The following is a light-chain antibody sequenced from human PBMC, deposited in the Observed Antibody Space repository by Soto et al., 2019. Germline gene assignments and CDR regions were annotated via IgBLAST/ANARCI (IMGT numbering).Light chain of an antibody. CDR2: AAS. CDR1: QGISSY. V-gene: IGKV1-8*01. Sequence: AIRMTQSPSSFSASTGDRVTITCRASQGISSYLAWYQQKPGKAPKLLIYAASTLQSGVPSRFSGSGSGTEFTLTISSLQPDDFATYSCQQYVAYPLTFGGGTKVDIK. J-gene: IGKJ4*01. CDR3: QQYVAYPLT.